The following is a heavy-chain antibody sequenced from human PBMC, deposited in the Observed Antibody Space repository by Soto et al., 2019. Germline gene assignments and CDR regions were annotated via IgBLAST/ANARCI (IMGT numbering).Heavy chain of an antibody. CDR2: INPNSGGT. CDR3: ARGSIAAAGNFDS. D-gene: IGHD6-13*01. V-gene: IGHV1-2*02. Sequence: EASVKVSCKASRYTFTGHYMHWVRQAPGQGLEWMGWINPNSGGTNYAQKFQGRVTMTRDTSISTAYMELSRLRSDDTAVYSCARGSIAAAGNFDSWGQGTLVTVSS. J-gene: IGHJ4*02. CDR1: RYTFTGHY.